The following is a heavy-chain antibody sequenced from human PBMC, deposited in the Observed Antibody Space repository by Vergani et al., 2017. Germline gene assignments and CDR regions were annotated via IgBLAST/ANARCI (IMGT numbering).Heavy chain of an antibody. V-gene: IGHV3-72*01. CDR3: TSCLTYSSSWYDAFDI. Sequence: EVQLVESGGGLVQPGGSLRVSCAASGFTFSDHYIDWVRQAPGKGLEWVGRSRNKANSYSTEYAASVKGRFTISRDESRNSLYLQMNSLRTEDTAVYYCTSCLTYSSSWYDAFDIWGQGAMVTVSA. D-gene: IGHD6-13*01. J-gene: IGHJ3*02. CDR1: GFTFSDHY. CDR2: SRNKANSYST.